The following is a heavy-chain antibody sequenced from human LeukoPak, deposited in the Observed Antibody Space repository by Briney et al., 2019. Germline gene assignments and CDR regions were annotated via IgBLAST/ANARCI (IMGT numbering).Heavy chain of an antibody. CDR2: INPNSGGT. D-gene: IGHD3-3*01. J-gene: IGHJ4*02. V-gene: IGHV1-2*02. CDR3: ARELIDCSSTSCFYYDFWSGYWSNDYYFDY. Sequence: ASVKVSCKASGHTFTGYYMHWVRQAPGQGLEWMGWINPNSGGTNYAQKFQGRVTMTRDTSISTAYMELSRLRSDDTAVYYCARELIDCSSTSCFYYDFWSGYWSNDYYFDYWGQGTLVTVSS. CDR1: GHTFTGYY.